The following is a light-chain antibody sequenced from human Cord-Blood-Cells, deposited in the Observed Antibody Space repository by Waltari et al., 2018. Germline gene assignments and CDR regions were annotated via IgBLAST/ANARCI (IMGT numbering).Light chain of an antibody. Sequence: EIVLTQAPATRSLSTGESAHLSCRASQRVSRYLAWYQQQPGQAPRLLIYAASNRATGIPAMFSGSGSGTDFTLTLSSLEPEDFAVYYCQQRSNWPWTFGQGTKVEIK. J-gene: IGKJ1*01. CDR2: AAS. CDR1: QRVSRY. V-gene: IGKV3-11*01. CDR3: QQRSNWPWT.